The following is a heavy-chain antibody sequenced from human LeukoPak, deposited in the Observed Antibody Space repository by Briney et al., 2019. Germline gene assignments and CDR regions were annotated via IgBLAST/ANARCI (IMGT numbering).Heavy chain of an antibody. CDR2: IIPIFGTA. D-gene: IGHD3-22*01. V-gene: IGHV1-69*13. Sequence: ASVKVSCKASGGTFSSYAISWVRQAPGQGLEWMGGIIPIFGTANYAQKFQGRVTITADESTSTAYMELRSLRSDDTAVYYCARDLTLDYYDSSGYYDYWGQGTLVTVSS. J-gene: IGHJ4*02. CDR1: GGTFSSYA. CDR3: ARDLTLDYYDSSGYYDY.